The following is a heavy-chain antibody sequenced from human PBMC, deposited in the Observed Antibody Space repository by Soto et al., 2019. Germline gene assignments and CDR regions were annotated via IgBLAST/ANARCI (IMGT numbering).Heavy chain of an antibody. J-gene: IGHJ4*02. CDR3: ARDLAAGDY. D-gene: IGHD6-13*01. CDR2: INPASGST. CDR1: GYTFTPYY. Sequence: QVQLVQSGAEVKKPGASVKLSCRTSGYTFTPYYIHWVRQAPGQGLEWLAIINPASGSTNYAQDFQSIVTLTMDTSTTTVYMELSVLRAEDTAIFYCARDLAAGDYWCQGTLVTVSS. V-gene: IGHV1-46*01.